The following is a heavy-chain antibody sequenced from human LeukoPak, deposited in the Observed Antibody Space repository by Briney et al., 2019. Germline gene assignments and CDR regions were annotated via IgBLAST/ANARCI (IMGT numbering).Heavy chain of an antibody. CDR1: DFTFKTYP. J-gene: IGHJ3*02. CDR3: AKDSRWPNDAFDI. V-gene: IGHV3-23*01. Sequence: GGSLRLSCAVSDFTFKTYPMSWLRQAPGKGLEWVSAIGVSGDTYYAGSVKGRFTISRDNSKNTVYLQMNSLRADDTAVYYCAKDSRWPNDAFDIWGQGTLVTDSS. D-gene: IGHD6-13*01. CDR2: IGVSGDT.